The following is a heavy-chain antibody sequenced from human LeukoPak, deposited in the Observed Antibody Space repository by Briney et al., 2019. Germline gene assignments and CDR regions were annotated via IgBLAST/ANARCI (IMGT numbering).Heavy chain of an antibody. D-gene: IGHD3-22*01. CDR3: ARGADYYDSSGYLDAFDI. CDR2: ITSSSSYI. CDR1: GFTFSTCA. J-gene: IGHJ3*02. V-gene: IGHV3-21*01. Sequence: GGSLRLSCAASGFTFSTCAMNWVRQAPGKGLEWVSSITSSSSYIYYADSVRGRFTISRDNAKNSLYLQINSLRAEDTAVYYCARGADYYDSSGYLDAFDIWGQGTMVTVSS.